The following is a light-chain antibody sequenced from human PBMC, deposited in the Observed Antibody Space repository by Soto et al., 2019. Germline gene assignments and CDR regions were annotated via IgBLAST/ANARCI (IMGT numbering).Light chain of an antibody. J-gene: IGKJ4*01. CDR1: QSVSSN. V-gene: IGKV3-15*01. Sequence: EIVMTQSPATLSVSPGERATLSCRASQSVSSNLTWYQQKPGKAPKLLIYAASTRQSGVPSRFSGSGSGTDFTLTISSLQPEDFATYYCQQSYSTPLTFGGGTKVDIK. CDR2: AAS. CDR3: QQSYSTPLT.